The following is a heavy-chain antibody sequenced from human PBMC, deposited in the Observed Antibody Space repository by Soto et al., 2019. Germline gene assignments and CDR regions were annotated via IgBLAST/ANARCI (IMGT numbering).Heavy chain of an antibody. J-gene: IGHJ3*02. CDR2: ISSSSSTI. D-gene: IGHD4-17*01. CDR1: GFTFSSYS. CDR3: ARDRYGDYVADI. V-gene: IGHV3-48*01. Sequence: GGSLRLSCAASGFTFSSYSMNWVRQAPGKGLEWASYISSSSSTIYYADSVKGRFTISRDNAKNSLYLQMNSLRAEDTAVHYCARDRYGDYVADIWGQGTMVTVSS.